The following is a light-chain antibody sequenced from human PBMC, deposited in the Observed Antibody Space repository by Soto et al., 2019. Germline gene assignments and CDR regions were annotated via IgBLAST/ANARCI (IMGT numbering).Light chain of an antibody. V-gene: IGKV1-12*01. Sequence: DIQMTQSPSTVSASVGDRVTISCRASQGINSWLAWYQQKPGKAPEVLIFGASSLQSGVPSRFGGSGSGTDFTLTISSLQPEDFATYYCQQSNSFPLTFGGGTKVDIK. CDR1: QGINSW. CDR2: GAS. J-gene: IGKJ4*01. CDR3: QQSNSFPLT.